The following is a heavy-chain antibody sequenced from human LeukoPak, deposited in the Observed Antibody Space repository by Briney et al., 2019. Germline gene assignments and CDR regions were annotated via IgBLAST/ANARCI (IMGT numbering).Heavy chain of an antibody. D-gene: IGHD3-3*01. J-gene: IGHJ4*02. Sequence: ASVKVSCKASGYTFTAYYMHWVRQAPGQGLEWMGWINPNSGGTNYAQKFQGRVTMTRDTSISTAYMELIRLRSDDTAVYYCARGARQSDFWSGYPIDYWGQGTLVTVSS. CDR2: INPNSGGT. CDR3: ARGARQSDFWSGYPIDY. V-gene: IGHV1-2*02. CDR1: GYTFTAYY.